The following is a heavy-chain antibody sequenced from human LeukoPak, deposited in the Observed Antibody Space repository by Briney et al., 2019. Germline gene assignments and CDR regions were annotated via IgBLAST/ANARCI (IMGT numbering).Heavy chain of an antibody. Sequence: SETLSLTCTVSGGYISSYYWSWIRQPPGKGLEWIGYIYYSGSTNYNPSLKSRVTILVDTSKNQFSLKLSSVTAADTAVYYCAMGVGATTGYWGQGTLVTVSS. J-gene: IGHJ4*02. CDR2: IYYSGST. V-gene: IGHV4-59*01. CDR3: AMGVGATTGY. D-gene: IGHD1-26*01. CDR1: GGYISSYY.